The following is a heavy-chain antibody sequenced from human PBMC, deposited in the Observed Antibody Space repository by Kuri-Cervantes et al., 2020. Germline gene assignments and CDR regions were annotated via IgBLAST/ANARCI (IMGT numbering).Heavy chain of an antibody. V-gene: IGHV3-21*01. J-gene: IGHJ4*02. D-gene: IGHD4-17*01. CDR2: ISGSGTYI. CDR3: ARDYFGDYYFDY. CDR1: GFTFDDYA. Sequence: GGSLRLSCTASGFTFDDYAMHWVRQAPGKGLEWVSSISGSGTYIYNADSVKGRFTISRDNAKNSLYLQINSLRAEDTAVYYCARDYFGDYYFDYWGQGTLVTVSS.